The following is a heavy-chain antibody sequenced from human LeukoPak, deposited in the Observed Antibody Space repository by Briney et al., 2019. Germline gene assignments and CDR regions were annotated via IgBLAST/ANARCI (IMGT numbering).Heavy chain of an antibody. V-gene: IGHV5-51*01. D-gene: IGHD1/OR15-1a*01. CDR1: GYSFTSYW. J-gene: IGHJ4*02. Sequence: GESLKISCKASGYSFTSYWIVWVRQTPGKGLEWMGIVYPGDSDTRYNPSFQGQVTISADKSTATAYLHWSDLRASDTAIYYCGRHMNNLQLWLDYWGQGTVVTVSS. CDR2: VYPGDSDT. CDR3: GRHMNNLQLWLDY.